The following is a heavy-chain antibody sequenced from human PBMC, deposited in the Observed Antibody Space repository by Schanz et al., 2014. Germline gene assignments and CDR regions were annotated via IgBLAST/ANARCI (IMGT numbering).Heavy chain of an antibody. CDR3: ARERGRGYCSRTSCSKDYGMDV. D-gene: IGHD2-2*01. Sequence: QLVQSGSEFRKPGASVKVSCKASGYTFTSYYMYWVRQAPGQGLEWMGWINPNSGGTNYPQRFQGRVTTTRDTSSRTVYMQLSRLTSDDTAVYFCARERGRGYCSRTSCSKDYGMDVWGQGTTVTVSS. V-gene: IGHV1-2*02. J-gene: IGHJ6*02. CDR2: INPNSGGT. CDR1: GYTFTSYY.